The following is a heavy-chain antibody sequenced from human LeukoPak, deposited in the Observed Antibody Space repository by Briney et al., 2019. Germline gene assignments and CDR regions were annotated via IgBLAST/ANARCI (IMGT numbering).Heavy chain of an antibody. CDR2: IYTSGST. Sequence: TSETLSLTCTVSGGSISSYYWSWIRQPAGKGLEWIGRIYTSGSTNYNPSLKSRVTVSVDTSKNQFSLKLSSVSAADTAVYYCARDPRSSWYDYWGQGTLVTVSS. CDR3: ARDPRSSWYDY. V-gene: IGHV4-4*07. CDR1: GGSISSYY. J-gene: IGHJ4*02. D-gene: IGHD6-13*01.